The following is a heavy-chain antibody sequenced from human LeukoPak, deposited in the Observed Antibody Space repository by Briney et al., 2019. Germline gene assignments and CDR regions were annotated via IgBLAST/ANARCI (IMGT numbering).Heavy chain of an antibody. CDR2: ISNDGGGT. J-gene: IGHJ4*02. Sequence: GGSLRLSCAASGFTFTAYWMTWVRQAPGKGLEWVSAISNDGGGTTYADFVKGRFSVSRDNSKNTLFLQMNSLRAEDTALYYCAKGSSGYFFDLWGQGTLVTVSS. CDR1: GFTFTAYW. D-gene: IGHD3-22*01. V-gene: IGHV3-23*01. CDR3: AKGSSGYFFDL.